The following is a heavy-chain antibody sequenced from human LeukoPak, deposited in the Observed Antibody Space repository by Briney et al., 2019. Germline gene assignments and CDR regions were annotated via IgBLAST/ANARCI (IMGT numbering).Heavy chain of an antibody. CDR1: GYTFTGYY. V-gene: IGHV1-2*02. CDR3: ARVVPMVRGVIGPIPFDY. D-gene: IGHD3-10*01. J-gene: IGHJ4*02. CDR2: INPNSGGT. Sequence: ASVKVSCKASGYTFTGYYIHWVRQAPGQGLEWMGWINPNSGGTNYAQNFQGRVTMTRDTSISTAYMEMSGPRSDDTAVYYCARVVPMVRGVIGPIPFDYWGQGTLVTVSS.